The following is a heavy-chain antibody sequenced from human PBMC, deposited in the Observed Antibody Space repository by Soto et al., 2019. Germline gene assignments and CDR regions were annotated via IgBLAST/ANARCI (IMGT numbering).Heavy chain of an antibody. CDR2: INSDGSST. V-gene: IGHV3-74*01. J-gene: IGHJ4*02. Sequence: GGSLRLSCAASGFTFSSYWMHWVRQAPGKGLVWVSRINSDGSSTSYADSVKGRFTISRDNAKNTLYLQMNSLRAEDTVVYFCAHPTMAHGPIGFDYWGQGTLVTVSS. D-gene: IGHD3-10*01. CDR1: GFTFSSYW. CDR3: AHPTMAHGPIGFDY.